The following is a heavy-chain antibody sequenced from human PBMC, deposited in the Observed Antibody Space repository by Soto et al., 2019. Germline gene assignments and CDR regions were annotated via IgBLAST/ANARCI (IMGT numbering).Heavy chain of an antibody. Sequence: SVKVSCKASGFTFTSSAVQWVRQARGQRLEWIGWIVVGSGNTNYAQKFQERVTITRDMSTSTAYMELSSLRSEDTAVYYCAAPRATKYYYDFSGYRVGYYYGIDFWGQGTTVTVSS. J-gene: IGHJ6*02. CDR2: IVVGSGNT. CDR3: AAPRATKYYYDFSGYRVGYYYGIDF. CDR1: GFTFTSSA. D-gene: IGHD3-22*01. V-gene: IGHV1-58*01.